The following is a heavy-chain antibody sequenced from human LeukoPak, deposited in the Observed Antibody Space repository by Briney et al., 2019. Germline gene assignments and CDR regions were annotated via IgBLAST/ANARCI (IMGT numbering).Heavy chain of an antibody. CDR3: ARDDFGDVGAFDI. CDR2: IYSSGHT. J-gene: IGHJ3*02. Sequence: SETLSLTCTVSGGSISRYYWSWIRQSAGKGLEWIARIYSSGHTNYNPSLKSRVTISLDMSKNQFSLTMRSVTAADTAMYFCARDDFGDVGAFDIWGQGTMVTVSS. CDR1: GGSISRYY. D-gene: IGHD4-17*01. V-gene: IGHV4-4*07.